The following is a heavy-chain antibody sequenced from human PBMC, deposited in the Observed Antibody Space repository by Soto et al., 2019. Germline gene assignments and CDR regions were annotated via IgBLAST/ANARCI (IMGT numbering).Heavy chain of an antibody. Sequence: QVQLVESGGGVVQPGRSLRLYYAASGFTFSSYGMHWVRQAPGKGLEWVAVISYDGSNKYYADSVKGRFTISRDNSKNTLYLQMNSLRAEDTAVYHCAKDARYFDLWGRGTLVTVSS. J-gene: IGHJ2*01. CDR3: AKDARYFDL. CDR1: GFTFSSYG. V-gene: IGHV3-30*18. CDR2: ISYDGSNK.